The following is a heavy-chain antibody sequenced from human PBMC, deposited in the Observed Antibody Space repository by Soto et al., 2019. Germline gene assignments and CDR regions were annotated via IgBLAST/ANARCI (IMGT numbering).Heavy chain of an antibody. CDR1: GGTFSSYA. CDR2: IIPIFGTA. CDR3: ASSADSNTLGPDDY. V-gene: IGHV1-69*12. D-gene: IGHD7-27*01. J-gene: IGHJ4*02. Sequence: QVQLVQSWAEVKKPGSSVKVSCKASGGTFSSYAIRWVRQAPGQGLEWMGGIIPIFGTANYAQKFQGRVTITADESTSTAYMELSSLRSEDTAVYYCASSADSNTLGPDDYWGQGTLVTVSS.